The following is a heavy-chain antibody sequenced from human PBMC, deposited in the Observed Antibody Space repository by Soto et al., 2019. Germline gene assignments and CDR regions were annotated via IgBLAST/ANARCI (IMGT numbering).Heavy chain of an antibody. CDR2: ISSSSTII. J-gene: IGHJ3*02. CDR3: VRDRTHFYASSGHSGSGTFDI. V-gene: IGHV3-48*02. CDR1: GFTFSRYP. Sequence: DVQLVESGGGLVQPGGSLRLSCAASGFTFSRYPMNWVRQAPGKGLEWISYISSSSTIIYYADSVKGRFTISRDNAXXSLYLQMNNLRDEDPAVYYCVRDRTHFYASSGHSGSGTFDIWGQGTLATVSS. D-gene: IGHD3-22*01.